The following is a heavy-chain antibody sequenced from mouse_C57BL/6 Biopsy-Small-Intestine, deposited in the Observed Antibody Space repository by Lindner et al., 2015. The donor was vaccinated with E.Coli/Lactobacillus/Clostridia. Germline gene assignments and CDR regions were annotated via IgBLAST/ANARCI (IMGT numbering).Heavy chain of an antibody. CDR1: GYTFTNYD. V-gene: IGHV1-85*01. CDR3: ARSSRGRTYPDY. J-gene: IGHJ2*01. Sequence: VQLQESGPELAKPGASVKLSCKASGYTFTNYDINWVIQRPGQGLEWIGWIYPGNDNTKYNEKFKDKATLTVDKSSSTAYMQLSSLTSEDSAVYYCARSSRGRTYPDYWGQGTTLTVSS. D-gene: IGHD1-1*01. CDR2: IYPGNDNT.